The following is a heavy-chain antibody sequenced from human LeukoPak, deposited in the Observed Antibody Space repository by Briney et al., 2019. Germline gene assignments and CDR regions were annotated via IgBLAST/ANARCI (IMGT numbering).Heavy chain of an antibody. V-gene: IGHV3-74*01. CDR2: LNNDGSST. CDR1: GFIFSRHS. CDR3: ARECISTSCCGSGLDP. Sequence: GGSLRLSCAATGFIFSRHSMHWVRQAPGRGLVGVSRLNNDGSSTNYADSVKGRFTISRDNAKNTLYLQMNSLRAEDTAVYYCARECISTSCCGSGLDPWGEATLVTVSS. D-gene: IGHD2-2*01. J-gene: IGHJ5*02.